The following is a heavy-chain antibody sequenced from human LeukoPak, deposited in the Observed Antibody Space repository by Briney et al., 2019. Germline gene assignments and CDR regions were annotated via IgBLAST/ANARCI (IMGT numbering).Heavy chain of an antibody. D-gene: IGHD2-2*01. CDR3: AKSDCSSTSGFTYDY. V-gene: IGHV3-23*01. CDR2: ISGSGGST. CDR1: GFTFSSYA. J-gene: IGHJ4*02. Sequence: GGSLRLSCAASGFTFSSYAMSWVRQAPGKGLEWVSAISGSGGSTYYADSVKGRFTITRDNSKNTLYLQMNSLRAEDTAVYYCAKSDCSSTSGFTYDYGGQGTLATVSS.